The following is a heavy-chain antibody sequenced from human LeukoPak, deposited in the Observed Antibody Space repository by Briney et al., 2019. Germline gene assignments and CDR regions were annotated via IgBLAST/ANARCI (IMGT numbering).Heavy chain of an antibody. J-gene: IGHJ6*03. CDR2: IYYSGST. Sequence: SETLSLTCTVSGGSISSYYWSWIRQPPGKGLEWIGYIYYSGSTNYNPSLKSRVTISVDTSKNQFSLKLSSVTAADTAVYYCASSNHVYYMDVRGKGTTVTVSS. CDR1: GGSISSYY. CDR3: ASSNHVYYMDV. V-gene: IGHV4-59*01. D-gene: IGHD1-14*01.